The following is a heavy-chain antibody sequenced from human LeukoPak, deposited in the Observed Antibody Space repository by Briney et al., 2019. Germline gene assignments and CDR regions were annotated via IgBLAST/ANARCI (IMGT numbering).Heavy chain of an antibody. Sequence: PSETLSLTCTVSGGSISSFYWSWIRQPPGKGLEWIGYIYYSGSLNYNPSLKSRVTISVDTSKNQFSLNLSSVTAADTAVYYCARTSGGSDYLGVFDYWGQGTVVTVSS. CDR3: ARTSGGSDYLGVFDY. V-gene: IGHV4-59*12. D-gene: IGHD2-21*01. CDR1: GGSISSFY. J-gene: IGHJ4*02. CDR2: IYYSGSL.